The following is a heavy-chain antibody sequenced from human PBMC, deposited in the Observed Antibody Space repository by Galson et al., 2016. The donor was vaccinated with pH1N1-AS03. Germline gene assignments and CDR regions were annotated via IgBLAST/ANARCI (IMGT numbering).Heavy chain of an antibody. J-gene: IGHJ4*02. CDR2: ITPVFGTT. V-gene: IGHV1-69*06. CDR1: GGTLSNSG. Sequence: SVKVSCKASGGTLSNSGISWVRQAPGRGLEWMGRITPVFGTTNYAQKFQDRVSITADKSTSTAYMELSSLRSEDTAVYYCARAGNLPHDFDDWGQGTLVTVAS. D-gene: IGHD2/OR15-2a*01. CDR3: ARAGNLPHDFDD.